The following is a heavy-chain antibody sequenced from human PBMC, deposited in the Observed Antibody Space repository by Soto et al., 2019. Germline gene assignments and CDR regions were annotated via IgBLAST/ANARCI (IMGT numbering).Heavy chain of an antibody. Sequence: EVQLLESGGGLVQPGGSLRLSCAASGFTFSSYAMSWVRQAPGKGLEWVSAISGSGGSTYYADSVKGRFTISRDNSKNPRYLQMNSLRAEDTAVYYCAKEGGYCSSTSCYGRVYYWGQGTLVTVSS. CDR3: AKEGGYCSSTSCYGRVYY. CDR1: GFTFSSYA. D-gene: IGHD2-2*03. J-gene: IGHJ4*02. V-gene: IGHV3-23*01. CDR2: ISGSGGST.